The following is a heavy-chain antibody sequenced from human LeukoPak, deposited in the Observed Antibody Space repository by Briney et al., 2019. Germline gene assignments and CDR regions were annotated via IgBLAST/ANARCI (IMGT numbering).Heavy chain of an antibody. Sequence: SETLSLTCTVSGDSISNYCWSWIRQPPGKGLEWIGYIYYSGSTNYNPSLKSRVTISVDTSKNQFSLKLSSVTAADTAVYYCARVPKPYYDSSGYFLGAFDIWGQGTMVTVSS. D-gene: IGHD3-22*01. V-gene: IGHV4-59*01. J-gene: IGHJ3*02. CDR3: ARVPKPYYDSSGYFLGAFDI. CDR2: IYYSGST. CDR1: GDSISNYC.